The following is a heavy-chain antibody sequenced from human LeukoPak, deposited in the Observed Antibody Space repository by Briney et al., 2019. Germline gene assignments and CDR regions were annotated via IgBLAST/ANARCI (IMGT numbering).Heavy chain of an antibody. CDR2: IYYSGST. CDR3: ARARHFDY. V-gene: IGHV4-39*07. J-gene: IGHJ4*02. CDR1: GGSISSSSYY. Sequence: PSGTLSLTCTVSGGSISSSSYYWGWIRQPPGKGLEWIGSIYYSGSTYYNPSLKSRVTISVDTSKNQFSLKLSSVTAADTAVYYCARARHFDYWGQGTLVTVSS.